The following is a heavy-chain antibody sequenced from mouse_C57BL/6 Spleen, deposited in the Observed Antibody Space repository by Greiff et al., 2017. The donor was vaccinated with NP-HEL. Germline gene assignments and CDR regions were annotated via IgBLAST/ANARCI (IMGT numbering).Heavy chain of an antibody. CDR1: GYTFTSYW. Sequence: QVQLQQPGAELVRPGTSVKLSCKASGYTFTSYWMHWVKQRPGQGLEWIGVIDPSDSYTNYNQKFKGKATLTVDTSSSTAYMQLSSLTSEDSAVYYCARSLLLRLEWYFDVWGTGTTVTVSS. D-gene: IGHD1-1*01. CDR2: IDPSDSYT. V-gene: IGHV1-59*01. J-gene: IGHJ1*03. CDR3: ARSLLLRLEWYFDV.